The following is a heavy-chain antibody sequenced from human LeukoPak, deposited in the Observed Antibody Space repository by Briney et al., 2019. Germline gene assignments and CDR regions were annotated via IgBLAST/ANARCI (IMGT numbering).Heavy chain of an antibody. V-gene: IGHV4-39*02. Sequence: PSETLTLTCTVSGGSISSSSYYWDWIRQPPGKGLEWIGIIYYSGNTYYNPSLKSRLTISVDASKNHFSLRLRSVTAADTAVYFCARRYSSGWTFDYWGQGTLVTVSS. D-gene: IGHD6-19*01. J-gene: IGHJ4*02. CDR1: GGSISSSSYY. CDR2: IYYSGNT. CDR3: ARRYSSGWTFDY.